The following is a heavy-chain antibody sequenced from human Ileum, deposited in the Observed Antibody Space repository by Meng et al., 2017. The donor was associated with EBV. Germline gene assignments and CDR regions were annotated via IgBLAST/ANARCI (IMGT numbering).Heavy chain of an antibody. CDR1: GSTFSVYG. Sequence: QVQLVQSGPEVKNPGSSVKVSCKSPGSTFSVYGITWVRQAPGQGLEWMGGIIPALGTPKYARKFQDRLTITADKSTSTGYMELHSLTSNDTAVYFCARGTGADYWGQGTLVTVSS. V-gene: IGHV1-69*06. J-gene: IGHJ4*02. D-gene: IGHD3-10*01. CDR2: IIPALGTP. CDR3: ARGTGADY.